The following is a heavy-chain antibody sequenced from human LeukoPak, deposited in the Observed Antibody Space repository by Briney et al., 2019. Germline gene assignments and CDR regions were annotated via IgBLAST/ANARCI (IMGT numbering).Heavy chain of an antibody. J-gene: IGHJ4*02. V-gene: IGHV1-2*02. D-gene: IGHD3-22*01. CDR3: ASAVYYFDSGGLRY. Sequence: ASVKVSCKASGYTFSDYNMHWVRQAPGQGLEWMGWINPDSGGTKFAQKFQGRVILTRDTSISTAYMELSGLRSDDTAVYYCASAVYYFDSGGLRYWGQGTPVTVSS. CDR2: INPDSGGT. CDR1: GYTFSDYN.